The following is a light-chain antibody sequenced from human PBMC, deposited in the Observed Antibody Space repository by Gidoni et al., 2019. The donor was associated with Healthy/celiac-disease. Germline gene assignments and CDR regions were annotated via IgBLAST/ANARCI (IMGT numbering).Light chain of an antibody. CDR2: DAS. CDR3: QQYNNWPPLT. CDR1: QSVSSN. J-gene: IGKJ4*01. V-gene: IGKV3-15*01. Sequence: EIVMTQSPATLSVSPGERATLSCRASQSVSSNSAWYQQKPGQAPRLLIYDASTRATGIPARFSGSGSGTEFTLTISSLQSEDFAVYYCQQYNNWPPLTFGGGTKVEIK.